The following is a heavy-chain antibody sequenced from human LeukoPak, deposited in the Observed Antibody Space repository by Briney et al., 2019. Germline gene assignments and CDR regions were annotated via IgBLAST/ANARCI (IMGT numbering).Heavy chain of an antibody. CDR3: ARGWVGY. CDR2: INHSGST. CDR1: GGSFSGYY. V-gene: IGHV4-34*01. J-gene: IGHJ4*02. D-gene: IGHD7-27*01. Sequence: SETLSLTCAVYGGSFSGYYWSWIRQPPGKGLEWIGEINHSGSTNYNPSLKGRVTISVDTSKNQFSLKLSSVTAADTAVYYCARGWVGYWGQGTLVTVSS.